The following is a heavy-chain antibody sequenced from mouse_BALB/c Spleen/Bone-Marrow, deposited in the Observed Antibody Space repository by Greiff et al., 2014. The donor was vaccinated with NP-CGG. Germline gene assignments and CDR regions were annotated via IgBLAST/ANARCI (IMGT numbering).Heavy chain of an antibody. CDR2: IWAGGST. Sequence: QVQLQQPGPGLVAPSQSLSITCTVSGFSLTSYGVHWVRQPPGKGLEWLGVIWAGGSTNYNSTLMSRLSISKDNSKGQVFLKMNSLQTDDTAMYYCARYYYGFLDCWGQGTTLTVSS. D-gene: IGHD1-2*01. J-gene: IGHJ2*01. CDR1: GFSLTSYG. V-gene: IGHV2-9*02. CDR3: ARYYYGFLDC.